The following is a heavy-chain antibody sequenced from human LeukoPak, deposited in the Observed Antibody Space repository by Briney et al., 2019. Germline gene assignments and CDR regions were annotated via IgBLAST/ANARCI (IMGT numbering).Heavy chain of an antibody. CDR1: GYTITSYA. CDR2: INTITGNP. D-gene: IGHD6-19*01. V-gene: IGHV7-4-1*02. J-gene: IGHJ4*02. CDR3: ARDRLGKPFDY. Sequence: ASVKVSCKASGYTITSYAMSWVRQAPGQGLEWMGWINTITGNPTYAQGFTGRFVFSLDTSVSTAYLQISSLKAEDTAVYYCARDRLGKPFDYWGQGTLVTVSS.